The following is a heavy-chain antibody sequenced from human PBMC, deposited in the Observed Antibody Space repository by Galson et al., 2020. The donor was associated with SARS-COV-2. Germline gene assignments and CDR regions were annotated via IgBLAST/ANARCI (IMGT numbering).Heavy chain of an antibody. D-gene: IGHD6-19*01. Sequence: GESLKISCAASGFTFSSYAMHWVRQAPGKGLEWVAVISYDGSNTYYADSVKGRFTISRDNSKNTLYLQMNSLRAEDTAVYYCARESWGLSSGLTGFDYWGQGTLVTVSS. CDR3: ARESWGLSSGLTGFDY. CDR1: GFTFSSYA. J-gene: IGHJ4*02. CDR2: ISYDGSNT. V-gene: IGHV3-30*01.